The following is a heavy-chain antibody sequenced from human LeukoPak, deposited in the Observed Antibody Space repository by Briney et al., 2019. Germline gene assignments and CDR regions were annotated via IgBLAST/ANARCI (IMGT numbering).Heavy chain of an antibody. CDR3: ARDRDMGGQFDY. Sequence: ASVKGSCKASGYTFTSYGISWVRLAPGQGLEWMGWISAYNGNTNYAQKLQGRVTMTTDTSTSTAYMELRSLRSDDTAVYYCARDRDMGGQFDYWGQGTLVTVSS. CDR2: ISAYNGNT. J-gene: IGHJ4*02. V-gene: IGHV1-18*01. CDR1: GYTFTSYG. D-gene: IGHD3-16*01.